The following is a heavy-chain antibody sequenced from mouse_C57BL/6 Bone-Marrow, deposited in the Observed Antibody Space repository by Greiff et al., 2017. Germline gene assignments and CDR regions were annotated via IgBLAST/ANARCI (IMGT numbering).Heavy chain of an antibody. CDR2: ISSGGSYT. J-gene: IGHJ2*01. CDR1: GFTFSSYG. D-gene: IGHD4-1*01. CDR3: ARHGTGTNFDY. Sequence: EVMLVESGGDLVKPGGSLKLSCAASGFTFSSYGMSWVRQTPDKRLEWVATISSGGSYTYYPDSVKGRFTISRDNAKNTLYLQMSSLKSEDTAMYYCARHGTGTNFDYWCQGTTLTVSS. V-gene: IGHV5-6*01.